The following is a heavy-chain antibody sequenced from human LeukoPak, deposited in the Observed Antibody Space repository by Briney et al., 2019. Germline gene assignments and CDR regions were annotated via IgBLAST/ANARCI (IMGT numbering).Heavy chain of an antibody. CDR1: GFTFSSYG. CDR2: IWYDGGNK. J-gene: IGHJ4*02. CDR3: TKDQEAYRNYSDRGYYYY. V-gene: IGHV3-33*06. D-gene: IGHD4-11*01. Sequence: PGGPLRLSCAASGFTFSSYGMHWVRQAPGKGLEWVAVIWYDGGNKYYADSVKGRFTIYRDNSKNTLYLQMNSLRAEDTAVYYCTKDQEAYRNYSDRGYYYYWSQGTLVTLSS.